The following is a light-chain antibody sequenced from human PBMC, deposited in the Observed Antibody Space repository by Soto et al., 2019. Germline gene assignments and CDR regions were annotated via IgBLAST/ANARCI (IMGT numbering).Light chain of an antibody. CDR1: SSNIGTHY. CDR3: GSWDISLSALL. CDR2: DND. V-gene: IGLV1-51*01. J-gene: IGLJ2*01. Sequence: QSLLTQPPSVSAAPGQKVTISCSGGSSNIGTHYVSWYQQLPGTAPKLLIHDNDKRPSGIPDRFSGSKSGTSATLGITRLQPGDEADYYCGSWDISLSALLLGGGTQLTVL.